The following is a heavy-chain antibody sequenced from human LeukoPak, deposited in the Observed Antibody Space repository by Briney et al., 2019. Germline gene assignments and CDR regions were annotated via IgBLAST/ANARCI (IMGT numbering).Heavy chain of an antibody. CDR2: ISNTGTT. CDR3: ARTGYSSVWDEFDY. J-gene: IGHJ4*02. Sequence: SETLSLTCTVSGGSISSSSYYRGWLRQPPGKGLEWIGSISNTGTTYYNPSLKSRVTISVDTSKNQFSLRLSSVTAADTAVYYCARTGYSSVWDEFDYWGQGTLVTVSS. V-gene: IGHV4-39*01. D-gene: IGHD6-19*01. CDR1: GGSISSSSYY.